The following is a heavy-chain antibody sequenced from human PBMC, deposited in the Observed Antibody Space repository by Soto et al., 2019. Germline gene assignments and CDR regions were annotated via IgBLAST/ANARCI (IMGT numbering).Heavy chain of an antibody. V-gene: IGHV3-15*07. CDR3: ATDSYSTIIIVRFDY. Sequence: GGSLRLSCAASGFTFTNAGINWVRQAPGKGLEWVGRIKSKTDGGTTDYAEPVKGRFAISRDDSNNMVYLQMNSLKIEDTAVYYCATDSYSTIIIVRFDYWGHGTLVTVSS. J-gene: IGHJ4*01. CDR2: IKSKTDGGTT. CDR1: GFTFTNAG. D-gene: IGHD3-22*01.